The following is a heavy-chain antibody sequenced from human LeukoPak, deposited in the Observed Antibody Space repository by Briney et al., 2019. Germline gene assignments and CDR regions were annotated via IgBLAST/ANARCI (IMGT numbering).Heavy chain of an antibody. CDR2: INHSGST. J-gene: IGHJ5*02. D-gene: IGHD5-18*01. Sequence: SETLSLSCAIYGGSFSGYYWDWIRQPPGKALEWIGEINHSGSTNYNPSLKSRVTISVDTSKNQFSLKLSSVTAADTAVYYCARRRIQLWFNWFDPWGQGTLVTVSS. V-gene: IGHV4-34*01. CDR1: GGSFSGYY. CDR3: ARRRIQLWFNWFDP.